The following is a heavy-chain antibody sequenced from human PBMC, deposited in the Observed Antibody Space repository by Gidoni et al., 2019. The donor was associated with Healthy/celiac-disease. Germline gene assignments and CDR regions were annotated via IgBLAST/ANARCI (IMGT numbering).Heavy chain of an antibody. J-gene: IGHJ6*03. CDR1: GSTFSDYY. CDR3: ASAGSPYYYYYMDV. CDR2: ISSSGSTI. V-gene: IGHV3-11*01. D-gene: IGHD3-10*01. Sequence: QVQLVESGGGLAKPARSLRLSCAPSGSTFSDYYMSWIRQAPGKGLEWVSYISSSGSTIYYADSVKGRFTISRDNAKNSLYLQMNSLRAEDTAVYYCASAGSPYYYYYMDVWGKGTTVTVSS.